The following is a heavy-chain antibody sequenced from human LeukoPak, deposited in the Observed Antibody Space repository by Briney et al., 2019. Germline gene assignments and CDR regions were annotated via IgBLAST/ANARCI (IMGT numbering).Heavy chain of an antibody. CDR2: ISSSSGYI. J-gene: IGHJ6*02. CDR3: ARGGSSVNYGMDV. V-gene: IGHV3-21*01. D-gene: IGHD6-6*01. CDR1: GFTFSSYS. Sequence: GGSLRLSCAASGFTFSSYSMNWVRQAPGKGLEWVSSISSSSGYIYYADSVKGRFTISRDNAKNSLYLQMNSLRAEDTAVYYCARGGSSVNYGMDVWGQGTTVTVSS.